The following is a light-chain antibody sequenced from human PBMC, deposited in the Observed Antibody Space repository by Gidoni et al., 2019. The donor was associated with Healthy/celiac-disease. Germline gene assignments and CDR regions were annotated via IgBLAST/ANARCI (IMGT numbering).Light chain of an antibody. CDR2: EGS. V-gene: IGLV2-23*01. CDR3: CSYAGSSTVV. CDR1: SSDGGSYHL. Sequence: QSALTQPASVSGPPGQSITLSCTGTSSDGGSYHLVAWYQQHPGKAPKLMIYEGSKRPSGVSNRFSGSKSGNTASLTISGLQAEDEADYYCCSYAGSSTVVFGGGTKLTV. J-gene: IGLJ2*01.